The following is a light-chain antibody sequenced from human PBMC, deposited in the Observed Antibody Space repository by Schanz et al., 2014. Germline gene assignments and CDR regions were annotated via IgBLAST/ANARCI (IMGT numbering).Light chain of an antibody. V-gene: IGLV2-14*02. CDR3: SSYAGNNEFGV. Sequence: QSALTQPASVSGSPGQSITISCTGTSSDVGSYNLVSWYQQHPGKAPKLMIYEGSKRPSGVSNRFSGSKSGNTASLTVSGLQAEDEADYYCSSYAGNNEFGVFGGGTKLTVL. CDR1: SSDVGSYNL. J-gene: IGLJ2*01. CDR2: EGS.